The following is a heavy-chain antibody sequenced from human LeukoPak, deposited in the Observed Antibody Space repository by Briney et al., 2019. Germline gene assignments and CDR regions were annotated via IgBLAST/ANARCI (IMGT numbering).Heavy chain of an antibody. CDR1: GYTFTGYY. D-gene: IGHD2-2*01. J-gene: IGHJ6*04. Sequence: ASVKVSCKASGYTFTGYYMHWVRQAPGQGLEWMGWINPKSGGTEYAQKFQGWVTMTRDTSISTAYMELNRLKSDDTAVYYCARDHCTSIRCYESNYFGMDVWGKGTTVTVSS. CDR2: INPKSGGT. V-gene: IGHV1-2*04. CDR3: ARDHCTSIRCYESNYFGMDV.